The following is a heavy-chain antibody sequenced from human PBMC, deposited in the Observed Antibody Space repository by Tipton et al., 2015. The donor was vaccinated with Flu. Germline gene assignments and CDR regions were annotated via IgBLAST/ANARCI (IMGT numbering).Heavy chain of an antibody. CDR2: ISKDGSST. J-gene: IGHJ4*02. D-gene: IGHD3-16*02. V-gene: IGHV3-74*01. CDR3: TRGFIRLCDF. CDR1: GFTFSDFW. Sequence: SLRLSCATSGFTFSDFWMHWVRQAPGKGLVWVSRISKDGSSTKYADSVKGRFTISRDNAKNSLYLQMNSLGAEDTAVYYCTRGFIRLCDFWGQGTLVTVSS.